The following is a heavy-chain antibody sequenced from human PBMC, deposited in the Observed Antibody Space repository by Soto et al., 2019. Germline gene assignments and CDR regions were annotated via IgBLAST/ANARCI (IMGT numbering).Heavy chain of an antibody. CDR3: AGTLEATMVY. D-gene: IGHD5-12*01. CDR1: GFTFSSYG. CDR2: IWYDGSNK. J-gene: IGHJ4*02. V-gene: IGHV3-33*01. Sequence: QVQLVESGGGVVQPGRSLRLSCAASGFTFSSYGMHWVRQAPGKGLEWVAVIWYDGSNKYYAGSVMGRFTISRDNSKNTLYLQMNSLRAEDTAVYYCAGTLEATMVYWGQGTLVTVSS.